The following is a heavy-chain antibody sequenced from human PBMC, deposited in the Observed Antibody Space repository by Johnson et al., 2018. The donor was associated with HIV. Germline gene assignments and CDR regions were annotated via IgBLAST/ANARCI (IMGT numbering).Heavy chain of an antibody. D-gene: IGHD2-15*01. Sequence: QVQLVESGGCVVQPGRSLRLSCAASGFTFSSYAMHWVRQAPGKGLEWVAVISYDGSNKYYADSVKGRFTISRDTSKNTLYLQMNNLRPDDTAVYYCARPTGWFRAFDIWGQGTMVTVSS. CDR2: ISYDGSNK. V-gene: IGHV3-30*14. CDR3: ARPTGWFRAFDI. CDR1: GFTFSSYA. J-gene: IGHJ3*02.